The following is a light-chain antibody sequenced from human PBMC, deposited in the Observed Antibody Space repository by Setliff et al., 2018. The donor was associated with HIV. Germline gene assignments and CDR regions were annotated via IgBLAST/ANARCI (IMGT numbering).Light chain of an antibody. CDR3: TSYTSSYTLV. V-gene: IGLV2-14*01. CDR1: SSDVGGYNY. J-gene: IGLJ1*01. CDR2: EVR. Sequence: SALTQPASVSGSPGQSITISCTGTSSDVGGYNYVSWYQQHPGKAPKVMIYEVRNRPSGVSNRFSGSRSGNTASLTISGLQAEDEADYHCTSYTSSYTLVFGTGTKVTVL.